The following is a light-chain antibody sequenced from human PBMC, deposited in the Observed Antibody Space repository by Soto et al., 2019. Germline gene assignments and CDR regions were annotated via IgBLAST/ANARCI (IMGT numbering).Light chain of an antibody. J-gene: IGKJ5*01. V-gene: IGKV3-11*01. CDR2: DDS. CDR3: HQRSDWPLIS. CDR1: HSVSDY. Sequence: EIVLTQSPATLSLSPGERATLSCRASHSVSDYVAWYQQRPGQSPRLLIYDDSNRATGVPARFSGSGSGTDFTLTISSLEPEDFAVYYCHQRSDWPLISVGQGTRLEIK.